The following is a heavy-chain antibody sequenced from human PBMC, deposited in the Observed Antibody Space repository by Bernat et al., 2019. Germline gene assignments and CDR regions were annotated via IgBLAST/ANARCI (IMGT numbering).Heavy chain of an antibody. V-gene: IGHV3-53*01. J-gene: IGHJ6*02. CDR1: GFTVSSTY. CDR2: IYSATDT. D-gene: IGHD2-8*02. Sequence: EVQLVESGGGLVQPGGSLRLSCAASGFTVSSTYMSWVRQAPGRGLEWVSLIYSATDTYYADSVKGRFTISRDNAKNSVYLQMDSLRAEDTAVYYGAKCIGPPGGLYYYYYGMDVWGQGTTVTVSS. CDR3: AKCIGPPGGLYYYYYGMDV.